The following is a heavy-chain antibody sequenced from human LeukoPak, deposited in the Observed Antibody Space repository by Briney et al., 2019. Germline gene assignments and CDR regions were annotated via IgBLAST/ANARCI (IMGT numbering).Heavy chain of an antibody. V-gene: IGHV3-21*01. CDR3: ARVFPLAAAGNSYYYYGMDV. CDR1: GFTFSSYS. Sequence: GGSLRLSCAASGFTFSSYSMNWVRQAPGKGLEWVSSISSSSSYIYYADSVKGRFTISRDNTKNSLYLQMNSLRAEDTAVYYCARVFPLAAAGNSYYYYGMDVWGQGTTVTVSS. D-gene: IGHD6-13*01. CDR2: ISSSSSYI. J-gene: IGHJ6*02.